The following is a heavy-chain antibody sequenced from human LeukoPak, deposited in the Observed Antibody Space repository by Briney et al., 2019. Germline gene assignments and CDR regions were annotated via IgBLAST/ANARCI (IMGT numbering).Heavy chain of an antibody. CDR3: VRIPNTAGFPNWLDP. CDR1: GFTVSSHY. Sequence: GGSLRLSCAVSGFTVSSHYMSWVRQAPGKGLEWVSVIYSGGSTYYADSVKGRFTISRDNSKNTLYLQMNSLRAEDTAVYYCVRIPNTAGFPNWLDPWGRGTLVTVSS. J-gene: IGHJ5*02. V-gene: IGHV3-66*02. CDR2: IYSGGST. D-gene: IGHD2-2*02.